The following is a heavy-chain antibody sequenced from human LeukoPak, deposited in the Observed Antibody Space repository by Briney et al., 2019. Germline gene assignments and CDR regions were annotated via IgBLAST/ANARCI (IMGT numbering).Heavy chain of an antibody. CDR3: ARAPTVTIYIRARKDYGMDV. CDR1: GGSISSGGYY. D-gene: IGHD4-17*01. V-gene: IGHV4-31*03. CDR2: IYYSGST. J-gene: IGHJ6*02. Sequence: SETLSLTCTVSGGSISSGGYYWSWIRQHPGKGLEWIGYIYYSGSTYYNPSLKRRVTISVDTSKNQFSLKLSSVTAADTAVYYCARAPTVTIYIRARKDYGMDVWGQGTTVTVSS.